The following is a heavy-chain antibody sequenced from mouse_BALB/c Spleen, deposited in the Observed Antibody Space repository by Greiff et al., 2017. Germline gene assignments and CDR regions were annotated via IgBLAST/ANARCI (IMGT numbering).Heavy chain of an antibody. CDR1: GFTFSDYY. D-gene: IGHD1-1*01. CDR2: ISDGGSYT. Sequence: EVKVVESGGGLVKPGGSLKLSCAASGFTFSDYYMYWVRQTPEKRLEWVATISDGGSYTYYPDSVKGRFTISRDNAKNNLYLQMSSLKSEDTAMYYCARDRGYYGSSYGYFDVWGAGTTVTVSS. CDR3: ARDRGYYGSSYGYFDV. J-gene: IGHJ1*01. V-gene: IGHV5-4*02.